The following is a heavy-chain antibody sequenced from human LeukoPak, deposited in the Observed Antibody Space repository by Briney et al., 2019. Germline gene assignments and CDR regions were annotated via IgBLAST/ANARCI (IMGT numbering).Heavy chain of an antibody. CDR2: ISAYNGNT. CDR3: ARDSSAYYYDSSGYYLGIKSYYFDY. CDR1: GYTFTSYG. D-gene: IGHD3-22*01. J-gene: IGHJ4*02. Sequence: ASVKVSCKASGYTFTSYGISWVRQAPGQGLEWMGWISAYNGNTNYAQKLQGRVTMTTDASTSTAYMELRSLRSDDTAVYYCARDSSAYYYDSSGYYLGIKSYYFDYWGQGTLVTVSS. V-gene: IGHV1-18*01.